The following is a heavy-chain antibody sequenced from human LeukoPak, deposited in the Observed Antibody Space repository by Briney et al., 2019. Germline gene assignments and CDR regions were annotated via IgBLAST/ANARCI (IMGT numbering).Heavy chain of an antibody. J-gene: IGHJ4*02. CDR2: INPNSGGT. V-gene: IGHV1-2*02. CDR1: GYTFTSYG. CDR3: ARDRGSGYDSGVLDY. D-gene: IGHD5-12*01. Sequence: GASVKVSCKASGYTFTSYGISWVRQAPGQGLEWMGWINPNSGGTNYAQKFQGRVTMTRDTSISTAYMELSRLRSDDTAVYYCARDRGSGYDSGVLDYWGQGTLVTVSS.